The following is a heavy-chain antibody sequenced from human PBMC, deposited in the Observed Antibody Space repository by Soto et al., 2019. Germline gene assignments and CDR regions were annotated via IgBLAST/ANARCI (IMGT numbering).Heavy chain of an antibody. V-gene: IGHV1-69*08. Sequence: QVQLVQSGAEVKKPGSSVKVSCKASGGTFSSYTISWVRQAPGQGLEWMGRIIPILGIANYAQKFQGRVTITADKSTSTAYMELSSLRSEDTAVYYCAREWGNRQSAAFDIWGQGTMVTVSS. J-gene: IGHJ3*02. CDR2: IIPILGIA. CDR1: GGTFSSYT. CDR3: AREWGNRQSAAFDI. D-gene: IGHD7-27*01.